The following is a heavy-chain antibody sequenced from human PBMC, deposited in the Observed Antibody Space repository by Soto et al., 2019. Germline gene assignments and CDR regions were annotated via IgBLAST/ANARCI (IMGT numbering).Heavy chain of an antibody. J-gene: IGHJ4*01. Sequence: PSETVSLTCTVSGGSISSSSYYWGWIRQPPGKGLEWIGSIYYSGSTYYNPSLKSRVTISVDTSKNQFSLKLSSVTAADTAVYYCERNYCTNGVCDMFRLSYSDYWGHGPPVTLST. CDR2: IYYSGST. CDR3: ERNYCTNGVCDMFRLSYSDY. V-gene: IGHV4-39*01. CDR1: GGSISSSSYY. D-gene: IGHD2-8*01.